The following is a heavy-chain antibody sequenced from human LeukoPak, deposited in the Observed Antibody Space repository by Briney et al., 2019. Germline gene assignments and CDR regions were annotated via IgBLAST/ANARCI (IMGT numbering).Heavy chain of an antibody. Sequence: SGTLSLTCTVSGGSISSGSYYWSWIRQPAGKGLEWIGRIYTSGSTNYNPSLKSRVTISVDTSKNQFSLKLSSVTAGDTAVYYCASSESGYYSNWFDPWGQGTLVTVSS. D-gene: IGHD3-22*01. CDR3: ASSESGYYSNWFDP. J-gene: IGHJ5*02. CDR1: GGSISSGSYY. V-gene: IGHV4-61*02. CDR2: IYTSGST.